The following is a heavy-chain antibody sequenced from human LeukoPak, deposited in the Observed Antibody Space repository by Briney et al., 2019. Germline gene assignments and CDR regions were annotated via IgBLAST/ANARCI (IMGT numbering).Heavy chain of an antibody. CDR2: TSSDLNVK. CDR1: GFTFNNYY. V-gene: IGHV3-30*03. D-gene: IGHD3-10*01. Sequence: GGSLRLSCAASGFTFNNYYMSWVRQAPGKGLEWVAVTSSDLNVKLYADSVKGRFTISRDNSRSTLYLQMNSLRPEDTAIYYCAREGYYGSGSPPSLYFDYWGQGTLVTVSS. CDR3: AREGYYGSGSPPSLYFDY. J-gene: IGHJ4*02.